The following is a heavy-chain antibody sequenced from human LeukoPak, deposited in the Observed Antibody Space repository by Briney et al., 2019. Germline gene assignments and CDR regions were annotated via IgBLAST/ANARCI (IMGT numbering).Heavy chain of an antibody. CDR2: LSGSDDSA. Sequence: GGSLRLSCAASGFTFRSFGMTWVRQAPGKGLEWVSSLSGSDDSAYYAESVKGRFTISRDNSKNTLFLQMNSLTAEDMAVYYCAKDGGQGADYWGQGTLVTVSS. CDR3: AKDGGQGADY. J-gene: IGHJ4*02. D-gene: IGHD3-16*01. CDR1: GFTFRSFG. V-gene: IGHV3-23*01.